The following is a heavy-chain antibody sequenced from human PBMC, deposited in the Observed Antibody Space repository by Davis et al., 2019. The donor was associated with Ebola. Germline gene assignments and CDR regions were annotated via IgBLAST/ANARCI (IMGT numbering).Heavy chain of an antibody. Sequence: PGGSLRLSCAASGFTFSSYWMSWVRQAPGKGLEWVANIKQDGSEKYYVDSVKGRFTISRDDSKNTAYLQMNSLKTEDTAVYYCTLTVGSFDYWGQGTLVTVSS. CDR3: TLTVGSFDY. CDR1: GFTFSSYW. V-gene: IGHV3-7*03. CDR2: IKQDGSEK. D-gene: IGHD1-20*01. J-gene: IGHJ4*02.